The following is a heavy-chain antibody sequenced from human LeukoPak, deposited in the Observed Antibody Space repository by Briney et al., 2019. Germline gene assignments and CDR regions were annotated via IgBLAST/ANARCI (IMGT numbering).Heavy chain of an antibody. CDR3: ARVKTMIVVVRLFDY. J-gene: IGHJ4*02. D-gene: IGHD3-22*01. CDR1: GYTFTGYY. CDR2: INPNSGGT. V-gene: IGHV1-2*02. Sequence: ASVKVSCKASGYTFTGYYMLWVRQAPGQGLEWMGWINPNSGGTNYAQKFQGRVTMTRDTSISTAFMDLSRLRSDDTAVYYCARVKTMIVVVRLFDYWGQGTQVTVSS.